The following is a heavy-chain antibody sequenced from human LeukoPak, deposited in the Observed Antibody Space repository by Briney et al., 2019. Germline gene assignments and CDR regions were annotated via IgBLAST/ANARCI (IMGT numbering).Heavy chain of an antibody. J-gene: IGHJ6*02. CDR2: IWYDGSNK. V-gene: IGHV3-33*08. CDR1: GFTFSSYG. Sequence: GGSLRLSCAASGFTFSSYGMHWVRQAPGKGLEWVAVIWYDGSNKDYADSVKGRFTISRDNSKNTLYLQMNSLRAEDTAVYYCGRVDIAAAGTLYYGLDVWGQGTTVTVSS. CDR3: GRVDIAAAGTLYYGLDV. D-gene: IGHD6-13*01.